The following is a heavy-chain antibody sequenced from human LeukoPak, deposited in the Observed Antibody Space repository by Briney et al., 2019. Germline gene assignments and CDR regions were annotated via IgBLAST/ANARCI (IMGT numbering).Heavy chain of an antibody. J-gene: IGHJ3*02. Sequence: QAGGSLRLSCGASSFTFSSYVMSWVRQAPGKGLEWVSTVSTTGGSTYYADSVKGRFTISRDNAKNSLYLQMNSLRAEDTAVYYCARDPTGLFFSDIWGQGTMVTVSS. D-gene: IGHD3-10*01. V-gene: IGHV3-23*01. CDR2: VSTTGGST. CDR3: ARDPTGLFFSDI. CDR1: SFTFSSYV.